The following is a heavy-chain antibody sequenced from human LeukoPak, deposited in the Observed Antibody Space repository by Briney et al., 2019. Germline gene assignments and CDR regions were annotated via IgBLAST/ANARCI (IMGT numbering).Heavy chain of an antibody. V-gene: IGHV3-33*01. CDR3: ARDPITMTPSGYGMDV. Sequence: PGRSLRLSCAASGFTFSSYGMHWVRQAPGKGLERVAVIWYDGSNKYYADSVKGRFTISRDNSKNTLYLQMNSLRAEDTAVYYCARDPITMTPSGYGMDVWGQGTTVTVSS. CDR1: GFTFSSYG. D-gene: IGHD3-22*01. J-gene: IGHJ6*02. CDR2: IWYDGSNK.